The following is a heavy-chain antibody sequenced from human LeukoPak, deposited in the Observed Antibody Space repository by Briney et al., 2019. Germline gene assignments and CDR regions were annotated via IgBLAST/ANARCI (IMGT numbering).Heavy chain of an antibody. Sequence: SQTLSLTCAISGDSVSSTSVAWNWIRQSPSKGLEWLGRTYYRSKWYNGYAVSVKSRITINPDTSKNQFSLQLNSVTPEDTAVYYCARDSGVFEYWGQGTLVTVSS. CDR2: TYYRSKWYN. CDR1: GDSVSSTSVA. V-gene: IGHV6-1*01. D-gene: IGHD2-8*01. J-gene: IGHJ4*02. CDR3: ARDSGVFEY.